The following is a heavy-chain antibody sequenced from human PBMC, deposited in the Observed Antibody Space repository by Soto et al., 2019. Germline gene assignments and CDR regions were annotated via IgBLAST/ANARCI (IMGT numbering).Heavy chain of an antibody. CDR2: ISSSGTYI. V-gene: IGHV3-21*01. J-gene: IGHJ5*02. D-gene: IGHD4-17*01. Sequence: SGGSLRLSCAASGFTFSGYSITWVRQAPGKGLEWVSSISSSGTYIYYADSVKGRFTMSRDNAKNSLYLQMNGLRAEDTAVYHCAKITYGNWFDPWGQGTLVTVSS. CDR1: GFTFSGYS. CDR3: AKITYGNWFDP.